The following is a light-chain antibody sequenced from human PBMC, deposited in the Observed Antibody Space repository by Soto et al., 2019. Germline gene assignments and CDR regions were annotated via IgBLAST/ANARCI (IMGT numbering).Light chain of an antibody. J-gene: IGKJ1*01. V-gene: IGKV1-27*01. Sequence: DIQMTQSPSSLSASVGDRVTITCRASQGITNYLAWYQQKPGKVPKLLIYAASTLQSGVPSRFSGSGSGTDFYFTISSLQPEDVATYYCQKSNSAPWTFGQGTKVEIK. CDR2: AAS. CDR3: QKSNSAPWT. CDR1: QGITNY.